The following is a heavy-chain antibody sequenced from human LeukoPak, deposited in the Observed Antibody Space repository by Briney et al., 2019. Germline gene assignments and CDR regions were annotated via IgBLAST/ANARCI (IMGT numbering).Heavy chain of an antibody. Sequence: SETLSLTCTVSGGSISSSSYYWGWIRQPPGKGLEWIGSIYYSGSTYYNPSLKSRVTISVDTPKNQFSLKLSSVTAADTAVYYCARLGEDYYYYYMDVWGKGTTVTISS. D-gene: IGHD3-10*01. CDR3: ARLGEDYYYYYMDV. V-gene: IGHV4-39*01. CDR1: GGSISSSSYY. CDR2: IYYSGST. J-gene: IGHJ6*03.